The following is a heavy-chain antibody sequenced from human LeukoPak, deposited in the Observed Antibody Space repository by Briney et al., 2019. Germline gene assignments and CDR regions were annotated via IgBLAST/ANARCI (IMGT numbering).Heavy chain of an antibody. D-gene: IGHD3-3*01. J-gene: IGHJ4*02. CDR1: GGSISNSRYY. CDR2: INHSGST. CDR3: ARAPITIFGVVFDY. V-gene: IGHV4-39*07. Sequence: SETLSLTCTVSGGSISNSRYYWSWIRQPPGKGLEWIGEINHSGSTNYNPSLKSRVTISVDTSKNQFSLKLSSVTAADTAVYYCARAPITIFGVVFDYWGQGTLVTVSS.